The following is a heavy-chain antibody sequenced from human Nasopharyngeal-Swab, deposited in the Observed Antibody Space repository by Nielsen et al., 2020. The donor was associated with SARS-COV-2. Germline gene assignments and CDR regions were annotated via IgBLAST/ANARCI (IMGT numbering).Heavy chain of an antibody. V-gene: IGHV4-59*13. Sequence: SETLSLTCTVPGGSISSYHWSWIRQPPGKGLEWIGYIYYSGSTNYNPSLKSRVTISVHTSKNQFSLRLSSVPAADTAVYYCARDKWLLTHWGQGTLVTVSS. J-gene: IGHJ4*02. CDR1: GGSISSYH. CDR3: ARDKWLLTH. CDR2: IYYSGST. D-gene: IGHD3-22*01.